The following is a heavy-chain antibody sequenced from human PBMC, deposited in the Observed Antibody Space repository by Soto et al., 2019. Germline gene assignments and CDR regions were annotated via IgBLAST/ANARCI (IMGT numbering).Heavy chain of an antibody. Sequence: SETLSLTCTVSGGSIGSYYWSWIRQPPGKGLEWIGYIYYSGSTNYNPSLKSRVTISVDTSKNQFSLKLSSVTAADTAVYYCARDRWGEDGSGSYSLDYWGQETVVTVSS. D-gene: IGHD3-10*01. V-gene: IGHV4-59*01. CDR1: GGSIGSYY. J-gene: IGHJ4*02. CDR2: IYYSGST. CDR3: ARDRWGEDGSGSYSLDY.